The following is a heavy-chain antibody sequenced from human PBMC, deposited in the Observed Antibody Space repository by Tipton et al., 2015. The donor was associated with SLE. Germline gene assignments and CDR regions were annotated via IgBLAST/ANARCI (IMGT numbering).Heavy chain of an antibody. V-gene: IGHV4-4*07. CDR1: GGSISSYY. D-gene: IGHD3-16*01. Sequence: LRLSCTVSGGSISSYYWSWIRQPAGKGLEWIGYIYTSGSTNYNPSLKSRVTISVDTSKNQFSLKLSSVTAADTAVYYCAREWGDAFDIWGQGTMVTVSS. J-gene: IGHJ3*02. CDR2: IYTSGST. CDR3: AREWGDAFDI.